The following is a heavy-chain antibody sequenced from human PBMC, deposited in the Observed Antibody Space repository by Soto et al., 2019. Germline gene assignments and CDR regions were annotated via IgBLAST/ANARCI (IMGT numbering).Heavy chain of an antibody. CDR2: IYYNGNT. CDR3: ARATTVTSSFFYSGLDV. D-gene: IGHD4-17*01. Sequence: QVQLQESGPGLVKPSQTLSLTCSVSGGSISNDDYYWTWIRQPPGKGLEWIGHIYYNGNTYYNPSLKSRLTMSLDTSQNQCSLHLTSVIAADSASYFCARATTVTSSFFYSGLDVWGQGTTVTVSS. V-gene: IGHV4-30-4*08. J-gene: IGHJ6*02. CDR1: GGSISNDDYY.